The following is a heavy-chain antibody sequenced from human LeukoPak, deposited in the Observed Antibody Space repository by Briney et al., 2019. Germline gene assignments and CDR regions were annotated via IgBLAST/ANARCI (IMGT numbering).Heavy chain of an antibody. V-gene: IGHV3-74*03. CDR1: GFTFGNTW. D-gene: IGHD2-2*03. Sequence: PGGSLRLSCAASGFTFGNTWMGWVRQAPGKGLVHVSRIESDGTRTVYADSVKGRFTISRDNAKNTMYLQMNSLRAEDTAVYYCVRGGHKLDIETSRYYYGLDVWGQGTTVTVSS. J-gene: IGHJ6*02. CDR3: VRGGHKLDIETSRYYYGLDV. CDR2: IESDGTRT.